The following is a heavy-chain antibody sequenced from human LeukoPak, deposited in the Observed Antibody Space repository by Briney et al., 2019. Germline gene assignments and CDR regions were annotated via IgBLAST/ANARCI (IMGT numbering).Heavy chain of an antibody. J-gene: IGHJ4*02. V-gene: IGHV4-39*01. CDR3: ATSGYDTSPEY. D-gene: IGHD5-12*01. Sequence: SETLSLTCTVSGGSISSSSYYWGWIRQPPGKGLEWIGSIYYSGSTYYNPSLKSRVTISVDTSKNQFSLKLSSVTAADTAVYYCATSGYDTSPEYWGQGTLVTVS. CDR1: GGSISSSSYY. CDR2: IYYSGST.